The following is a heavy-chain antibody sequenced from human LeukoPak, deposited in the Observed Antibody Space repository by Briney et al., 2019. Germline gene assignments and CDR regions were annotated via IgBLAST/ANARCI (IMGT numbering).Heavy chain of an antibody. CDR2: INPSGGGT. CDR3: ARGGGSTATNDF. Sequence: ASVKVSCKASGYTFTSYGISWVRQAPGQGLEWMGIINPSGGGTSYAQKFQGRVTLTGDTSTTTVYMELSSLRSDDTAVYYCARGGGSTATNDFWGQGTLVTVSS. J-gene: IGHJ4*02. D-gene: IGHD6-6*01. V-gene: IGHV1-46*01. CDR1: GYTFTSYG.